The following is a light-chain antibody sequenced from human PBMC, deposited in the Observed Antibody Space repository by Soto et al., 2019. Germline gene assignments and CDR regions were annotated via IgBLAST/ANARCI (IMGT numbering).Light chain of an antibody. CDR2: SAS. Sequence: EIMLTQSPGTLSLSPGERATLSCRASQSLSGVYLAWFQQKPGQTPRLLIYSASNRATDIPDRFSGSGSGTDFTLTISRLEPEDFVVYYCQQNGSLPITFGQGTRLQIK. CDR1: QSLSGVY. V-gene: IGKV3-20*01. J-gene: IGKJ5*01. CDR3: QQNGSLPIT.